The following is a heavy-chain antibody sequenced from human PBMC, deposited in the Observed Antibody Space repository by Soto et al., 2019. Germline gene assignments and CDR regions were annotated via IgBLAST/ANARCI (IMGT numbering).Heavy chain of an antibody. CDR3: ARDLGYFEL. CDR1: DGSISNYY. CDR2: IYYLGST. Sequence: QVQLQESGPGLVKPSETLSLTCTVSDGSISNYYWSWIRQPPGKGLEWIGYIYYLGSTNYNPSLKSRVTISLDTSKNQFSLKMSSVTAADTAVYYCARDLGYFELWGRGTLVTVSS. V-gene: IGHV4-59*01. J-gene: IGHJ2*01.